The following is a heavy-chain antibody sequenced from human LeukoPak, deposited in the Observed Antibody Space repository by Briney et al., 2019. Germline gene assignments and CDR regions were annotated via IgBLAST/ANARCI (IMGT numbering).Heavy chain of an antibody. D-gene: IGHD6-13*01. Sequence: GGSLRLSCTASGFTFSSYWTSWVRQTPEKGLEWVANIKQDGSEKVYVDSVKGRFTISRDNAKSSLYLQMSGLRAEDTAVYYCARDPYSSSWSYGMDVWGQGTTVTVSS. CDR3: ARDPYSSSWSYGMDV. CDR1: GFTFSSYW. CDR2: IKQDGSEK. J-gene: IGHJ6*02. V-gene: IGHV3-7*05.